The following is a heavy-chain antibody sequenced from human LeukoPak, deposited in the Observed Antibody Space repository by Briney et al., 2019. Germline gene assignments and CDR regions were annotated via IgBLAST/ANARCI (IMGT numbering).Heavy chain of an antibody. J-gene: IGHJ4*02. CDR3: ARRYNWNYLDY. Sequence: PGECLKISCKGSGYSVTSYWIGWVRQMPGKGLERMGIIYPGDSDTRYSPSFQGQVTISADKSISTAYLQWSSLKASDIAMYYCARRYNWNYLDYWGQGTLVTVSS. CDR2: IYPGDSDT. V-gene: IGHV5-51*01. D-gene: IGHD1-20*01. CDR1: GYSVTSYW.